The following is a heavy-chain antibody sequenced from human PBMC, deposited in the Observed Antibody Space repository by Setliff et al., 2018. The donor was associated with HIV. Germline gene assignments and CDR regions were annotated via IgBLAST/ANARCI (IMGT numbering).Heavy chain of an antibody. D-gene: IGHD2-15*01. V-gene: IGHV3-74*03. CDR1: GCTWDTFTTYW. CDR2: IDSDERST. Sequence: GSLSLSCEISGCTWDTFTTYWMHWVRQVPVKGLEWISHIDSDERSTTYADSVKGRFVISRNNAENSVFLQMNSLTGEDTAVYYCVPGGVEKAFNVWGQGTLVTVSS. J-gene: IGHJ3*01. CDR3: VPGGVEKAFNV.